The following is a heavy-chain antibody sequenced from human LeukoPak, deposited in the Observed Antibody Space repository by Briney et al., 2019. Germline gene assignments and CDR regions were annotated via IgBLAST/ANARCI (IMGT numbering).Heavy chain of an antibody. CDR2: INHSGST. D-gene: IGHD3-16*01. Sequence: SETLSLTCAVYGGSFSGYYWSWIRQLPGKGLEWIGEINHSGSTNYNPSLKSRVTISVDTSKNQFSLKLSSVTAADTAVYYCARAIRGTPRYFDYWGQGTLVTVSS. V-gene: IGHV4-34*01. CDR3: ARAIRGTPRYFDY. CDR1: GGSFSGYY. J-gene: IGHJ4*02.